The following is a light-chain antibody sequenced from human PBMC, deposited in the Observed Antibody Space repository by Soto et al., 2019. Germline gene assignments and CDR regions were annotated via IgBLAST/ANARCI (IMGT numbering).Light chain of an antibody. CDR1: QSVSIT. CDR2: DTS. V-gene: IGKV3-15*01. Sequence: EVVLTQSPATLSVSPGERATLSCRASQSVSITLAWYQQKPGQAPRLLIYDTSTRATGIPARFSGSGSGTEFTLTISSLQSEDFAVYYCQQYNKWPPITFGQGTRREIK. CDR3: QQYNKWPPIT. J-gene: IGKJ5*01.